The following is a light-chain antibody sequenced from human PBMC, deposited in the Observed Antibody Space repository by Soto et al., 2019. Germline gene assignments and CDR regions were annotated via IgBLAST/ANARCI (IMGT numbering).Light chain of an antibody. V-gene: IGKV3-20*01. CDR1: QSVSSDY. CDR2: VAS. Sequence: EIVLTQSPGTLSLSPGDRATLSCRASQSVSSDYLAWYQQKPGRAPRPLIYVASRGAAGIPDRFSGSGSRTDFTLTISRLEPEDFAVYFCQQYGRSPMFTFGQGTQLAVK. J-gene: IGKJ2*01. CDR3: QQYGRSPMFT.